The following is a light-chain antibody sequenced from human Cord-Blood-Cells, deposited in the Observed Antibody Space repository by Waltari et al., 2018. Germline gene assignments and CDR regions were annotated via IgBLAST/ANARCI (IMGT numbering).Light chain of an antibody. J-gene: IGLJ3*02. CDR1: SSDVGGYNY. V-gene: IGLV2-14*01. CDR3: SSYTSSSTYWV. CDR2: DVS. Sequence: QSALTQPASVSGSPGQSITISCTGTSSDVGGYNYVSWYQQHPGKAPKLMIYDVSNRPSWVSNRFSGAKSGNTASLTISGLQAEDEAEYYCSSYTSSSTYWVFGGGTKLTVL.